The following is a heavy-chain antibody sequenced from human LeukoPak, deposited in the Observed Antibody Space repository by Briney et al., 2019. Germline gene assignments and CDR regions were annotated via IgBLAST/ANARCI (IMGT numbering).Heavy chain of an antibody. D-gene: IGHD3-9*01. CDR2: INHSGST. J-gene: IGHJ4*02. CDR3: AGGKGVLRFFDGLPNDY. Sequence: SETLSLTCAVYGGSFSGYYWSWIRQPPGKGLEWIGEINHSGSTNYNPSLKSRVTISVDTSKNQFSLKLSSVTAADTAVYYCAGGKGVLRFFDGLPNDYWGQGPWVTVSS. CDR1: GGSFSGYY. V-gene: IGHV4-34*01.